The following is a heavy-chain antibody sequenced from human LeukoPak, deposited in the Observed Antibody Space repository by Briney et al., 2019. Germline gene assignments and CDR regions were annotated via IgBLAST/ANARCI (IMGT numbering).Heavy chain of an antibody. V-gene: IGHV3-23*01. J-gene: IGHJ3*01. CDR1: GFTFSSFA. CDR3: AKDQLGGSGGWYNAFDL. CDR2: ISDSGTST. Sequence: GGSLRLSCAASGFTFSSFAMSWVRQAPGKGLEWVSVISDSGTSTYYADSVKGRFTISKDRPKNTLYLQMNSLRAEDTAIYYCAKDQLGGSGGWYNAFDLWGQGTMVSVFS. D-gene: IGHD6-19*01.